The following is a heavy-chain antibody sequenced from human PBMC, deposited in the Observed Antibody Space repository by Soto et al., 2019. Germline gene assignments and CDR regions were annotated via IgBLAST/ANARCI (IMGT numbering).Heavy chain of an antibody. D-gene: IGHD5-18*01. J-gene: IGHJ4*02. V-gene: IGHV3-48*03. CDR2: ISSSGNTI. CDR3: AGTGHTAYDY. Sequence: GGSLRLSCAASGFTFSSYEMNWVRQAPGKGLEWVSYISSSGNTIYYADSVKGRFTISRDNAKNSLYLQMNSLRAEDTAVYYCAGTGHTAYDYWGQGTLVTVSS. CDR1: GFTFSSYE.